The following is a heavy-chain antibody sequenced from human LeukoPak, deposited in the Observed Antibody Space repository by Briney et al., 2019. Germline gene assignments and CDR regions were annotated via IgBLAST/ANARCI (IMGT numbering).Heavy chain of an antibody. CDR3: ANAVWYSSSWYSEY. CDR1: GFTFSSSA. J-gene: IGHJ4*02. D-gene: IGHD6-13*01. CDR2: ISTSGSSS. V-gene: IGHV3-23*01. Sequence: GGSLRLSCAASGFTFSSSAMSWVRQAPGKGLEWVSTISTSGSSSFYADSVKDRFTISRDNSKSTLYVQMNSLRAEDTAVYYCANAVWYSSSWYSEYWGQGTLVTVSS.